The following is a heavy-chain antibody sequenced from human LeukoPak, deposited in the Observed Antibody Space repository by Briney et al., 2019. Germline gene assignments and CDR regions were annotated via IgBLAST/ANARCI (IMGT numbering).Heavy chain of an antibody. Sequence: GASVKVSCKTSGYTFTSYGISWVRQAPGQGLEWMGWISAYNGNTNYAQKLQGRVTMTTDTSTSTAYMELRSLRSDDTAVYYCARDMEDYGGKTEGGFFDYWGQGTLVTVSS. CDR1: GYTFTSYG. D-gene: IGHD4-23*01. CDR3: ARDMEDYGGKTEGGFFDY. CDR2: ISAYNGNT. J-gene: IGHJ4*02. V-gene: IGHV1-18*01.